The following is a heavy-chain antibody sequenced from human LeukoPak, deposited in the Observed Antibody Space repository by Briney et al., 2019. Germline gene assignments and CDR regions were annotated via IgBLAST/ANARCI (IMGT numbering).Heavy chain of an antibody. J-gene: IGHJ5*02. CDR3: TRHLGDYVSYWFDP. D-gene: IGHD4-17*01. Sequence: GGSLRLSCAASGFTFSGSAMHWVRQASGKGLEWVGRIRSKANSYATAYAASVKGRFTISRDDSKNTAYLQMNSLKTEDTAVYYCTRHLGDYVSYWFDPWGQGTLVTSPQ. CDR1: GFTFSGSA. CDR2: IRSKANSYAT. V-gene: IGHV3-73*01.